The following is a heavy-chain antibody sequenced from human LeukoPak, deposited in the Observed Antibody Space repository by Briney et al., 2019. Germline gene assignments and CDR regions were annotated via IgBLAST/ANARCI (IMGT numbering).Heavy chain of an antibody. V-gene: IGHV3-74*01. Sequence: PGGSLRLSCVASGFTFSSYWMHWVRQAPGKGLVWVSRINSDGSTTTCADSVRGRFTISRDNAKHTLYLQINSLRAEDTAVYYCARGGFDTIGFDYWGQGTLVTVSS. J-gene: IGHJ4*02. CDR1: GFTFSSYW. CDR3: ARGGFDTIGFDY. CDR2: INSDGSTT. D-gene: IGHD3-10*01.